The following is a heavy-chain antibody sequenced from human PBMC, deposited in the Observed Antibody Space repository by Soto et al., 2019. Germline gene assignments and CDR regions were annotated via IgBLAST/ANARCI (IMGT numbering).Heavy chain of an antibody. CDR2: IYYSVFT. V-gene: IGHV4-31*03. Sequence: QVQLQESGPGLVKPSQTLSLTCTVSGGSITSGGYYWSWLRQHPGQGLEWIGYIYYSVFTYYNPSLMSRVNITVYASKNQFSLKLSSVTASYSAVYYCAGSVYPWGQGTMVTVSS. J-gene: IGHJ5*02. CDR1: GGSITSGGYY. CDR3: AGSVYP.